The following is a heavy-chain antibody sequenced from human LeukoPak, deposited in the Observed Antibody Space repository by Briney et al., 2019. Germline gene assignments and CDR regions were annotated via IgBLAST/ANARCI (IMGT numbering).Heavy chain of an antibody. CDR1: GYTFTSYY. J-gene: IGHJ5*02. V-gene: IGHV1-46*01. Sequence: GASVKVSCKASGYTFTSYYIHWVRQAPGQGLEWMGIINPSGGSTSYAQKFQGRVTLTRDMSTNTVYMELRSLRSDVTAVYYCARGGNWFDPWGQGTLVTVSS. CDR3: ARGGNWFDP. CDR2: INPSGGST. D-gene: IGHD3-16*01.